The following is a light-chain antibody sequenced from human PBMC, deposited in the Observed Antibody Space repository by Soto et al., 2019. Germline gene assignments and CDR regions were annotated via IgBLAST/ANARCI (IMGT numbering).Light chain of an antibody. CDR1: QDMKSF. Sequence: IQLTQSPFSLSASVGDRVTITCRASQDMKSFLAWYQQKPGKAPKLLIYAASTLQSGVPSRFSGSGSGTDFTLTISSLQPEDFATYYCQQLESYPSTFGGGTKVDIK. CDR2: AAS. CDR3: QQLESYPST. J-gene: IGKJ4*01. V-gene: IGKV1-9*01.